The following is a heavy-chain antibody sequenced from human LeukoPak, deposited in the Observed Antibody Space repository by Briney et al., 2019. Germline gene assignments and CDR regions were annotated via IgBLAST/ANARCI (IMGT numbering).Heavy chain of an antibody. CDR3: AISLEYYYDSSGYSNFDY. V-gene: IGHV3-66*01. CDR1: GFTVSSNY. CDR2: IYSGGST. D-gene: IGHD3-22*01. Sequence: GGSLRLSCAASGFTVSSNYMSCVRQAPGKGLEWVSVIYSGGSTYYADSVKGRFTISRDNSKNTLYLQMNSLRAEDTAVYYCAISLEYYYDSSGYSNFDYWGQGTLVTVSS. J-gene: IGHJ4*02.